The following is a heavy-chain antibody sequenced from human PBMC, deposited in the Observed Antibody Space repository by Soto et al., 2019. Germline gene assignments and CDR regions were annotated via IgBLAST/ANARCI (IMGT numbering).Heavy chain of an antibody. CDR2: INHSGST. D-gene: IGHD3-22*01. CDR3: ARRARESSSGYYHRRGYFDY. Sequence: PSETLSLTCAVYGGSFSGYYWSWIRQPPGKGLEWIGEINHSGSTNYNPSLKSRVTISVDTSKNQFSLKLSSVTAADTAVYYCARRARESSSGYYHRRGYFDYWGQGTLVTVSS. V-gene: IGHV4-34*01. J-gene: IGHJ4*02. CDR1: GGSFSGYY.